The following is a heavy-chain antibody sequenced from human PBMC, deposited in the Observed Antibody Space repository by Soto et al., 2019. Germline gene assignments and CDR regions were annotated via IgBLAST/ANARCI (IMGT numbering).Heavy chain of an antibody. V-gene: IGHV3-49*04. D-gene: IGHD3-22*01. Sequence: PGGSLRLSCTGSGFTFGGYAMSWVRQAPGKGLEWVGFIRSKAHGGTTEYAASVKGRFTISRDDSKSIAYLQMNSLKTEDTAVYYCTRARDTSGYYFNQYWGQGTLVTVSS. CDR3: TRARDTSGYYFNQY. CDR2: IRSKAHGGTT. J-gene: IGHJ1*01. CDR1: GFTFGGYA.